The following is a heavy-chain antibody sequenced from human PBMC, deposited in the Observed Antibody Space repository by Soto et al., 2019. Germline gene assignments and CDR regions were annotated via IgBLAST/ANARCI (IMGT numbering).Heavy chain of an antibody. CDR1: GGSMSSYY. V-gene: IGHV4-59*08. J-gene: IGHJ6*02. CDR3: GRHLFSDV. D-gene: IGHD2-21*01. Sequence: ETLSLTCIVSGGSMSSYYWGWFRQPPGKGLEWIGYIYYTGTTTYHPSLKSRVTISADTSKNQFFLKLSSVTAADTAVYYCGRHLFSDVWGQGTTVTVSS. CDR2: IYYTGTT.